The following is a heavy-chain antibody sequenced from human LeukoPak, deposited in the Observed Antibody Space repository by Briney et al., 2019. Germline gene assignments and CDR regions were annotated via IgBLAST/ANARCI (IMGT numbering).Heavy chain of an antibody. Sequence: ASVKVSCTASGYTFTGYYMHWVRQAPGQGLEWMGWINPNSGGTNYAQKFQGRVTMTRDTSISTAYMELSRLRSDDTAVYYCARDLPVLLWFGDPSNWFDPWGQGTLVTVSS. CDR1: GYTFTGYY. V-gene: IGHV1-2*02. D-gene: IGHD3-10*01. CDR3: ARDLPVLLWFGDPSNWFDP. J-gene: IGHJ5*02. CDR2: INPNSGGT.